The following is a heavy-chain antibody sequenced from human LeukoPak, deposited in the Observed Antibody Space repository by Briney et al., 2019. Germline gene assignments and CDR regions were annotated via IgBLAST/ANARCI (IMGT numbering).Heavy chain of an antibody. Sequence: KPSETLSLTCTVSGRSISSYHWSWIRQTRGKGLEWIGLIYNSGSTHYNPSLKSRVTISIDTSNNQFSLKLTSMTAADTAVYYCARDSASGIAAATWGQGTLVTVSS. CDR1: GRSISSYH. V-gene: IGHV4-59*01. D-gene: IGHD6-13*01. CDR3: ARDSASGIAAAT. CDR2: IYNSGST. J-gene: IGHJ5*02.